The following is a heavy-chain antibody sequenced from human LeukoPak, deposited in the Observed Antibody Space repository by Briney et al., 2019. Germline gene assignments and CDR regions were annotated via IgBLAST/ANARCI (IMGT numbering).Heavy chain of an antibody. J-gene: IGHJ4*02. CDR2: IQSSGST. CDR3: ARGDSNSSPYFDY. D-gene: IGHD6-6*01. V-gene: IGHV4-4*07. Sequence: SETRSLTCTVSGGSISSDYWSWIRQPAGKGLEWIGRIQSSGSTNYNPSLKSRVTMSVDTSKNQFSLKLSSVTAADTAVYYCARGDSNSSPYFDYWGQGTLVTVSS. CDR1: GGSISSDY.